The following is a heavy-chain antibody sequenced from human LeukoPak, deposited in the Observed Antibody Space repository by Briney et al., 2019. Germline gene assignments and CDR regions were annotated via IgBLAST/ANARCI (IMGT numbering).Heavy chain of an antibody. J-gene: IGHJ3*02. V-gene: IGHV3-74*01. CDR2: INSDGSST. CDR3: ARGSLAAASAAFDI. D-gene: IGHD6-13*01. Sequence: GALKPPLSAPGFPLNSYRVHWVRQAPGKGLGWVSRINSDGSSTSYADSVKGRFTISRDNAKNTLYLQMNSLRAEDTAVYYCARGSLAAASAAFDIWGQGTMVTVSS. CDR1: GFPLNSYR.